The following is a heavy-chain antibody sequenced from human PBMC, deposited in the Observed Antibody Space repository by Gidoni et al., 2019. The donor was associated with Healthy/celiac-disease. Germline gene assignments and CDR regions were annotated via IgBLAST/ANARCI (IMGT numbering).Heavy chain of an antibody. V-gene: IGHV3-30*01. D-gene: IGHD3-22*01. J-gene: IGHJ6*02. CDR2: ISYDGSNK. CDR3: ARGSPMNYYYYYGMDV. CDR1: GFTFSSYA. Sequence: QVQLVESGGGVVQPGRSLRLSCAASGFTFSSYAMHWVRQAPGKGLEWVAVISYDGSNKYYADSVKGRFTISRDNSKNTLYLQMNSLRAEDTAVYYCARGSPMNYYYYYGMDVWGQGTTVTVSS.